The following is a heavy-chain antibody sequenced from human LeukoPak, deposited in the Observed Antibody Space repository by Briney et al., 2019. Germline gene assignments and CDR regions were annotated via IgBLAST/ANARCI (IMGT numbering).Heavy chain of an antibody. CDR3: ARDRVGSAFDI. D-gene: IGHD3-10*01. J-gene: IGHJ3*02. Sequence: EASVKASCKASGYTFTSYYMHWVRQAPGQGLEWMGIINPSGGSTSCAQKFQGRVTMTRDMSTSTVYMELSSLRSEDTAVYYCARDRVGSAFDIWGQGTMVTVSS. CDR1: GYTFTSYY. CDR2: INPSGGST. V-gene: IGHV1-46*01.